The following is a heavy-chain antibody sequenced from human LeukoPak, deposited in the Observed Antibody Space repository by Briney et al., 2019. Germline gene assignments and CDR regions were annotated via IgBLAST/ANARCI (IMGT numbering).Heavy chain of an antibody. Sequence: PSETLSLTCTVSGGSISSSSYYWGWIRQPPGKGLEWIGSIYYSGSTYYNPSLKSRVTISVDTSKNQCSLKLSSVTAADTAVYYCARDGTAALFDYWGQGTLVSVSS. D-gene: IGHD6-13*01. V-gene: IGHV4-39*07. CDR2: IYYSGST. CDR1: GGSISSSSYY. CDR3: ARDGTAALFDY. J-gene: IGHJ4*02.